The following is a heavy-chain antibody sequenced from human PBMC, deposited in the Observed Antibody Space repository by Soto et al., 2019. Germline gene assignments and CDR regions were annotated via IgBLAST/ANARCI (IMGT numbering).Heavy chain of an antibody. CDR3: ARDAYSKEGPVDV. J-gene: IGHJ6*02. CDR2: IYYSGST. D-gene: IGHD4-4*01. Sequence: SETLSLTCTVSGGSISSGDYYWSWIRQPPGKGLEWIGYIYYSGSTYYNPSLKSRVTISVDTSKNQLSLKLSSVTAADTAVYYCARDAYSKEGPVDVWGQGTTVTSP. CDR1: GGSISSGDYY. V-gene: IGHV4-30-4*01.